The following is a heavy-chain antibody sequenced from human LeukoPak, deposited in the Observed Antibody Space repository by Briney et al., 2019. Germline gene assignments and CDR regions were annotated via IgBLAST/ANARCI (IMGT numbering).Heavy chain of an antibody. CDR3: ASGGYDYDILTGYYNGPIDY. CDR1: GGSISSSSYY. D-gene: IGHD3-9*01. Sequence: SETLSLTRTVSGGSISSSSYYWGWIRQPPGKGLEWIGSIYYSGSTYYNPSLKSRVTISVDTSKNQFSLKLSSVTVADTAVYYCASGGYDYDILTGYYNGPIDYWGQGTLVTVSS. V-gene: IGHV4-39*01. CDR2: IYYSGST. J-gene: IGHJ4*02.